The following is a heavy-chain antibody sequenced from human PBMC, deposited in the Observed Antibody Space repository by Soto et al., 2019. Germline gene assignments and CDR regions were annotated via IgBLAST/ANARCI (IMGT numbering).Heavy chain of an antibody. D-gene: IGHD2-15*01. Sequence: ETLSLTCTVSSGSISSTIYSWDWIRQPPGKGLEWIGSIFYSGSTYYNPSLKSRVTISVDTSKNQFSLKLSSVTAADTAVYYCARHLTYCSAGSCYSDFPYYGMDVWGQGTTVTVSS. V-gene: IGHV4-39*01. J-gene: IGHJ6*02. CDR2: IFYSGST. CDR3: ARHLTYCSAGSCYSDFPYYGMDV. CDR1: SGSISSTIYS.